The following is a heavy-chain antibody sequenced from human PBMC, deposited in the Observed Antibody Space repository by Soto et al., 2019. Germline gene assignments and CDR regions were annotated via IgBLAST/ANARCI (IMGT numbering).Heavy chain of an antibody. Sequence: LRLSCAASGFTFSDYYMSWIRQAPGKGLEWVSYISSSGSTIYYADSVKGRFTISRDNAKNSLYLQMNSLRAEDTAVYYCAASLGYCSSTSCYAFDYWGQGTLVTVSS. CDR3: AASLGYCSSTSCYAFDY. V-gene: IGHV3-11*01. CDR1: GFTFSDYY. J-gene: IGHJ4*02. CDR2: ISSSGSTI. D-gene: IGHD2-2*01.